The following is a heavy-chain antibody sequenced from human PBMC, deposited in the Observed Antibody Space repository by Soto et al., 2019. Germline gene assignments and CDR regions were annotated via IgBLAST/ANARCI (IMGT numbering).Heavy chain of an antibody. D-gene: IGHD3-3*01. CDR2: INEDGSHI. J-gene: IGHJ4*02. Sequence: EVQLVESGGELVQPGGSLRLSCVISGFTFGSSWMSWVRQAPGKGLEWVGNINEDGSHIYYGDSVKGRFTISRDDARNSLYLQMNSLRAEDTAVYYCVRDDYWLVYWGQGILVTISS. CDR3: VRDDYWLVY. CDR1: GFTFGSSW. V-gene: IGHV3-7*01.